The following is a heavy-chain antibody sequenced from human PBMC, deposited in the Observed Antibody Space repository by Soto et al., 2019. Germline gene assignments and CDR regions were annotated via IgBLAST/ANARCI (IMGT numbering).Heavy chain of an antibody. CDR1: GFTVSSNY. D-gene: IGHD4-17*01. V-gene: IGHV3-23*01. CDR3: AKALSQNLCGDLAY. Sequence: GGSLRLSCAASGFTVSSNYVSWVRQAPGKGLEWVSAISGSGGSTYYADSVKGRFTISRDNSRNTLYLQMNSLRAEDTAVYYCAKALSQNLCGDLAYWGQGTLVTVYS. J-gene: IGHJ4*02. CDR2: ISGSGGST.